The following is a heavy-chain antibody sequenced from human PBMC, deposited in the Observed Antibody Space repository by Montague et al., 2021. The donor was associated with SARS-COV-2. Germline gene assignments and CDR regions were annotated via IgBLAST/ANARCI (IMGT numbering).Heavy chain of an antibody. J-gene: IGHJ4*02. D-gene: IGHD6-19*01. CDR3: ARGSRQWLVRPPHYYYFDY. CDR2: INHSGST. Sequence: SETLSLTCAVYGGSFSGYYWSWIHQLPGKGLEWIGEINHSGSTNYNPSLKSRVTISVDTSKNQFSLKLSSVTAADTAVYYCARGSRQWLVRPPHYYYFDYWGQGTLVTVSS. V-gene: IGHV4-34*01. CDR1: GGSFSGYY.